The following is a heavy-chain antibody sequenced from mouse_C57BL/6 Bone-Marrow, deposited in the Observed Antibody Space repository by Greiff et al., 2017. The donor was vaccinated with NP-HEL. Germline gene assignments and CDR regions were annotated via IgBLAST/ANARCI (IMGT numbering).Heavy chain of an antibody. CDR1: GYTFTDYY. D-gene: IGHD1-1*01. CDR2: INPNNGGT. Sequence: EVQLQQSGPELVKPGASVKISCKASGYTFTDYYMNWVKQSHGKSLEWIGDINPNNGGTSYNQKFKGKATLTVDKSSSTAYMELRSLTSEDSAVYYCARTFSLDTTVVATDAMDYWGQGTSVTVSS. J-gene: IGHJ4*01. V-gene: IGHV1-26*01. CDR3: ARTFSLDTTVVATDAMDY.